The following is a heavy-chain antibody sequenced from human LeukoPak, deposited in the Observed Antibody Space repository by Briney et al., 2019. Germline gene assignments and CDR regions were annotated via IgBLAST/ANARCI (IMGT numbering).Heavy chain of an antibody. CDR3: ARGLYYDYVWGSYRFGY. CDR2: ISSSSSYI. CDR1: GFTFSSYS. D-gene: IGHD3-16*02. J-gene: IGHJ4*02. Sequence: GGSLRLSCAASGFTFSSYSMNWVRQAPGKGLEWVSSISSSSSYIYYADSVKGRFTISRDNAKNSPYLQMNSLRAEDTAVYYCARGLYYDYVWGSYRFGYWGQGTLVTVSS. V-gene: IGHV3-21*01.